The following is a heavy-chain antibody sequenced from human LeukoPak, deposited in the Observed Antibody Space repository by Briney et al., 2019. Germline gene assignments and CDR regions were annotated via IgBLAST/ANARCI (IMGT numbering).Heavy chain of an antibody. V-gene: IGHV3-7*01. D-gene: IGHD3-22*01. CDR2: IKQDGSEK. J-gene: IGHJ4*02. CDR3: ARGLNPPYSSGYCYFDY. CDR1: GFTFSSYW. Sequence: PGGSLRLSCAASGFTFSSYWMSWVRQAPGKGLEWVANIKQDGSEKYYVDSVKGRFTISRDNAKNSLYLQMNSLRAEDTAVYYCARGLNPPYSSGYCYFDYWGQGTLVTVSS.